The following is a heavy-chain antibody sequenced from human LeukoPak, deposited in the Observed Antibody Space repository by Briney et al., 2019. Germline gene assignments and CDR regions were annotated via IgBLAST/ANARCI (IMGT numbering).Heavy chain of an antibody. CDR1: GFPFTVYP. CDR3: AREWRRYCSGGSCYFGY. Sequence: GGSLRLSCAASGFPFTVYPTHWVRQAPGKGLEWVAVIWYDGSNKHYADSVKGRFTISRDNSKNTLYLQMNSLRAEDTAVYYCAREWRRYCSGGSCYFGYWGQGTLVTVSS. V-gene: IGHV3-33*08. J-gene: IGHJ4*02. CDR2: IWYDGSNK. D-gene: IGHD2-15*01.